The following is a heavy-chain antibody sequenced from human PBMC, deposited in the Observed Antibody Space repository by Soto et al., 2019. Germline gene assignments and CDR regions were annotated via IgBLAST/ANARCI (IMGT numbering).Heavy chain of an antibody. V-gene: IGHV4-59*01. J-gene: IGHJ4*02. CDR2: IYYSGST. CDR3: AKVQSITIFGVAPYFDY. CDR1: GGSISSYY. Sequence: QVQLQESGPGLVKPSETLSLTCTVSGGSISSYYWSWIRQPPGKGLEWVGYIYYSGSTNYNPSLKSRVTISVDTSENQFSLKLSTVTAADTAVYYCAKVQSITIFGVAPYFDYWGQGTLVTVSS. D-gene: IGHD3-3*01.